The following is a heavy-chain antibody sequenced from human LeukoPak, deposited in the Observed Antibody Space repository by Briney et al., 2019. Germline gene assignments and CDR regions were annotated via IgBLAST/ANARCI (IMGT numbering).Heavy chain of an antibody. CDR3: AKDREGLSSGYDLEYFDY. CDR2: ISGGGGTT. J-gene: IGHJ4*02. V-gene: IGHV3-23*01. D-gene: IGHD5-12*01. CDR1: GFXFSSYA. Sequence: GGSLRLSCAASGFXFSSYAINWVRQAPGKGLEWVSAISGGGGTTYYADSVKGRFTISRDNSKNTLFLQMNSLRAEDTAVYYCAKDREGLSSGYDLEYFDYWGQGTLVTVFS.